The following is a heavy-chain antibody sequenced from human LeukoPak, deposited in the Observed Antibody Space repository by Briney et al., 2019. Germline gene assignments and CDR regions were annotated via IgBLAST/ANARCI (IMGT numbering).Heavy chain of an antibody. V-gene: IGHV1-69*13. Sequence: ASVNVSCKASGGTFSSYAISWVRQAPGQGLEWMGGIIPIFGTANYAQKFQGRVTITADESTSTAYMELSSLRSEDTAVYYCARVWRYDSSGYYYDYWGQGTLVTVSS. D-gene: IGHD3-22*01. CDR2: IIPIFGTA. CDR1: GGTFSSYA. CDR3: ARVWRYDSSGYYYDY. J-gene: IGHJ4*02.